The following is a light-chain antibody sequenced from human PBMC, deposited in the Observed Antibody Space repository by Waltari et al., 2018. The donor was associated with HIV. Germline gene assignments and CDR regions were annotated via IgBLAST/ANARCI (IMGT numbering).Light chain of an antibody. CDR1: SSNIGSRP. J-gene: IGLJ2*01. V-gene: IGLV1-44*01. CDR3: ASWDDSLDGVI. CDR2: RSD. Sequence: QSVLTQPPSASGTPGQRVTISCSGSSSNIGSRPVNCYQQLAGSAPTLLIYRSDLRPSGVPDRFSGLKSATSASLAISGLQSEDEATYYCASWDDSLDGVIFGGGTELTVL.